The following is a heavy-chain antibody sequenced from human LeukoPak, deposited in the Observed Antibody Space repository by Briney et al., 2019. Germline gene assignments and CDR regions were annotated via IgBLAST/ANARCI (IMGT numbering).Heavy chain of an antibody. V-gene: IGHV1-18*01. D-gene: IGHD5-12*01. CDR1: GYTFSRFG. CDR2: ISGYNHNT. CDR3: ARARSGGATTTDGFYFMDV. Sequence: ASVRVSCEASGYTFSRFGISWVRQAPGRGLEWVGWISGYNHNTNYAQRIQDRVTVTADTSTRTSYLELRSLRFDDTAVYFCARARSGGATTTDGFYFMDVWGKGTTVIVSS. J-gene: IGHJ6*03.